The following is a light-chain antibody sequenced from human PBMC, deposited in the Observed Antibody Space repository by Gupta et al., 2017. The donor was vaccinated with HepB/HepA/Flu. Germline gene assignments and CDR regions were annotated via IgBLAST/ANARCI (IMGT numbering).Light chain of an antibody. CDR2: DVS. V-gene: IGLV2-14*03. J-gene: IGLJ2*01. CDR1: SSDVGGYDY. Sequence: QSALTQPASVSGPPGPSITISCTGSSSDVGGYDYVSWYQQRPGKAPKLMIYDVSNRPSGVSNRFSGSKSGNTASLTISGLQAEDEADYYCSSYTSGSTVVFGGGTKLTVL. CDR3: SSYTSGSTVV.